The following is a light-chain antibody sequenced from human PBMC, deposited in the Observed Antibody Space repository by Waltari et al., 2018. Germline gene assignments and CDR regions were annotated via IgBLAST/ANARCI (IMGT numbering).Light chain of an antibody. CDR3: QQLSDYPVT. V-gene: IGKV1-9*01. CDR2: AAS. J-gene: IGKJ3*01. Sequence: DIQLTQSPSFLSASVGDRVTITCRASRAFTSTYLLWYQQKPGKAPKLLIYAASTLQSGVPSRFSGSGSGAEFTLTISSLQPEDFATYDCQQLSDYPVTFGPGTKVDFK. CDR1: RAFTSTY.